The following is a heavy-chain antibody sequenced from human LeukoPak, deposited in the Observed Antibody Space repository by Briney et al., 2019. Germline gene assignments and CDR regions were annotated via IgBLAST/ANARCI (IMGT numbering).Heavy chain of an antibody. CDR2: IKQDGSEK. CDR1: GFTFSSYW. D-gene: IGHD5-12*01. V-gene: IGHV3-7*01. J-gene: IGHJ5*02. CDR3: ARDNSGYDLNCFDP. Sequence: GGSLRLSCAASGFTFSSYWMSWVRQAPGKGLEWVANIKQDGSEKYYVDSVKGRFTISRDNAKNSLYLQMNSLRAEDTAVYYCARDNSGYDLNCFDPWGQGTLVTVSS.